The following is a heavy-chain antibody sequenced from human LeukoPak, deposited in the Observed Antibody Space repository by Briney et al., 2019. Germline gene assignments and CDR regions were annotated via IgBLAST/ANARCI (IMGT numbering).Heavy chain of an antibody. V-gene: IGHV1-8*01. CDR3: ARGPYGEYFQH. D-gene: IGHD4-17*01. Sequence: GASVKVSCKASGYTFTSYDINWVRQATGQGLEWMGWMNPISGNTGYAQKLQGRATMTRNTSISTAYMELSSLRSEDTAVYYCARGPYGEYFQHWGQGTLVTVSS. J-gene: IGHJ1*01. CDR2: MNPISGNT. CDR1: GYTFTSYD.